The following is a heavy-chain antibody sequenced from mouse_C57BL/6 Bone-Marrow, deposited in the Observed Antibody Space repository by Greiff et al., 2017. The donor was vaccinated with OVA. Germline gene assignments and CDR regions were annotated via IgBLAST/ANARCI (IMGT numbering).Heavy chain of an antibody. J-gene: IGHJ4*01. CDR1: YTFSRRVH. V-gene: IGHV1-87*01. D-gene: IGHD2-1*01. Sequence: VQLVESGPELARPWASVKISCQAFYTFSRRVHFAIRDTNYWMQWVKQRPGQGLEWIGAIYPGNGDTSYNQRLKGKAAVTADKSASTAYMQLSSLASEVSAVYYCALLRGDYWGQGTSVTVSA. CDR2: GQGLEWIG. CDR3: SEVSAVYYCALLRGDY.